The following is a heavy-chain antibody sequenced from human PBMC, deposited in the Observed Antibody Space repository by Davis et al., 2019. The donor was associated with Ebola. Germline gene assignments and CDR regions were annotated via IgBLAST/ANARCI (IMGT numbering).Heavy chain of an antibody. Sequence: GESLKISCRVSGFTFGDYPMSWVRQAPGKGLEWVGFIGSKAYGGTTDYAASVKGRFSISRDDSKSMAYLQMSSLKTEDTGVYYCTRVGAAMDYWGQGTLVTVSS. J-gene: IGHJ4*01. V-gene: IGHV3-49*04. CDR2: IGSKAYGGTT. CDR3: TRVGAAMDY. D-gene: IGHD2-2*01. CDR1: GFTFGDYP.